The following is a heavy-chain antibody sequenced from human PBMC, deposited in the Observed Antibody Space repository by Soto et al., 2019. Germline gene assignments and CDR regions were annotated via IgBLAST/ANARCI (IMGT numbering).Heavy chain of an antibody. Sequence: PGGSLRLSCAASGFTFTSYSMNWVRQAPGKGLEWVSSISSTTNYIYYGDSMKGRFTISRDNAKNSLYLEMSSLIAEDTAVYYCARESEDLTSNFDYWGQGTLVTVSS. CDR2: ISSTTNYI. V-gene: IGHV3-21*06. J-gene: IGHJ4*02. CDR3: ARESEDLTSNFDY. CDR1: GFTFTSYS.